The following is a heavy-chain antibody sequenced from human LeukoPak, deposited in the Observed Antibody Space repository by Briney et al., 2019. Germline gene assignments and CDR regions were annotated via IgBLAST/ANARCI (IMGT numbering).Heavy chain of an antibody. CDR2: IKQDGSEK. D-gene: IGHD6-13*01. CDR1: GFTFSSYW. V-gene: IGHV3-7*01. CDR3: ARDGSSWYDAFDI. J-gene: IGHJ3*02. Sequence: GGSLRLSCAASGFTFSSYWMSWVRQAPGKGLEWVANIKQDGSEKYYVDSVKGRFTISRDNAKNSLYLQMNNLRAEDTAVYYCARDGSSWYDAFDIWGQGTMVTVSS.